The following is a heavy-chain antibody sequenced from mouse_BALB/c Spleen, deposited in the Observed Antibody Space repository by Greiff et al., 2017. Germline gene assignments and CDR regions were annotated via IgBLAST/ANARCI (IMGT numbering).Heavy chain of an antibody. CDR2: ISSGGSYT. Sequence: EVQVVESGGDLVKPGGSLKLSCAASGFTFSSYGMSWVRQTPDKRLEWVATISSGGSYTYYPDSVKGRFTISRDNAKNTLYLQMSSLKSEDTAMYYCARRYYGSSRDWYFDVWGAGTTVTVSS. J-gene: IGHJ1*01. D-gene: IGHD1-1*01. CDR1: GFTFSSYG. CDR3: ARRYYGSSRDWYFDV. V-gene: IGHV5-6*01.